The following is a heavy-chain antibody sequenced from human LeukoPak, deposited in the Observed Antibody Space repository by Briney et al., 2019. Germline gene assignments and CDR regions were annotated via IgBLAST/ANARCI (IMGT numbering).Heavy chain of an antibody. CDR3: ATDQRYAFDY. Sequence: SGGSLRLSCAASGFTFRSYWMSWVRQAPGKGLEWVANIQQDGSEKYHVDSVKGRFTISRDNAKNSLYLQMNSLRAEDTAVYYCATDQRYAFDYWGQGILVTVSS. V-gene: IGHV3-7*04. CDR2: IQQDGSEK. J-gene: IGHJ4*02. D-gene: IGHD3-9*01. CDR1: GFTFRSYW.